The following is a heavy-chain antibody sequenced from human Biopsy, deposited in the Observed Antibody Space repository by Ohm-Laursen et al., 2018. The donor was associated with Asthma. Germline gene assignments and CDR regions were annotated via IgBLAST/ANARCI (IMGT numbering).Heavy chain of an antibody. V-gene: IGHV4-39*01. J-gene: IGHJ4*02. Sequence: SETLSLTCTVSGGSMSSSSYYWGWIRQPPGKGLKWMGIISYTGSPNHNPSLKSRVTIPEEPSKTPFSRKLSSVTAADTAVYYCARHWDWGSFFDYWGQGTPVTVSS. D-gene: IGHD7-27*01. CDR3: ARHWDWGSFFDY. CDR2: ISYTGSP. CDR1: GGSMSSSSYY.